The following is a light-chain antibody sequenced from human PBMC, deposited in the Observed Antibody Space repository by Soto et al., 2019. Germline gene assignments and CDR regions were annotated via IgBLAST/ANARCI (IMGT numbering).Light chain of an antibody. CDR1: SSDIGGYDY. Sequence: QSALTQPASVSGSPGQSITISCTGTSSDIGGYDYVSWYQHHPGKAPKLMIYDVSNRPSGVSDRFSGSKSGNTASLTIAGLQADDEADYYCTSYTSSSTRLFGGGTKVTVL. J-gene: IGLJ2*01. V-gene: IGLV2-14*03. CDR3: TSYTSSSTRL. CDR2: DVS.